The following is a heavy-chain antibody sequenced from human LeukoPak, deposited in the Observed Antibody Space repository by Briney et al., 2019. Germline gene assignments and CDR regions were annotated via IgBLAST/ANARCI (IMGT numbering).Heavy chain of an antibody. J-gene: IGHJ4*02. CDR3: AKDILSSATLYYYDY. V-gene: IGHV3-23*01. CDR1: GFTPSNYD. CDR2: ISGSGGNQ. Sequence: GGSLRLSCAASGFTPSNYDIKGVPQAPGKRLEWVSGISGSGGNQYYADSVRGRFTISRHKSKNTVYLQMNSLRAEDTAVYYCAKDILSSATLYYYDYGGQGTLVIVSS. D-gene: IGHD6-19*01.